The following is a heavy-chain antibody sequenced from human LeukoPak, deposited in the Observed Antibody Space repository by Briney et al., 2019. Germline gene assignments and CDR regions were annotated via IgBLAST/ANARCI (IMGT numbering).Heavy chain of an antibody. CDR1: GFTFDDYV. Sequence: GGSLRLSCAASGFTFDDYVIHWVRQGPGKGLEWVSLISGSGDNTYYADSVKGRFTMPRDNSKNSLYLQMNSLRIEDTALYYCAKGFGLGMVTSNYYYMDVWGKGTTVTVSS. V-gene: IGHV3-43*02. CDR2: ISGSGDNT. D-gene: IGHD5-18*01. J-gene: IGHJ6*03. CDR3: AKGFGLGMVTSNYYYMDV.